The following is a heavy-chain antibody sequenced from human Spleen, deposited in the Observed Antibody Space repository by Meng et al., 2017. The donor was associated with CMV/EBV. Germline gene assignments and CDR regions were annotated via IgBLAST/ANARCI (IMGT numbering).Heavy chain of an antibody. Sequence: SISSSRYYWGWSRQPPGKGLEWIGSIYYSGSTYYNPSLKSRVTISVDTSKNQFSLKLSSVTAADTAVYYCAREFRIVVVPAADWFDPWGQGTLVTVSS. CDR1: SISSSRYY. CDR3: AREFRIVVVPAADWFDP. J-gene: IGHJ5*02. CDR2: IYYSGST. D-gene: IGHD2-2*01. V-gene: IGHV4-39*07.